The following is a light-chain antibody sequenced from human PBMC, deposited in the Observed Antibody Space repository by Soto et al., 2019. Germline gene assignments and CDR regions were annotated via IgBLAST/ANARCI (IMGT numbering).Light chain of an antibody. J-gene: IGKJ5*01. V-gene: IGKV3-15*01. CDR2: GAS. CDR3: QQYNNGPPNT. CDR1: QSVSSN. Sequence: IVRTQSPATLSVCPGARATLSCRASQSVSSNLAWYQQKPGQAPRLLIYGASTRATGIPARFSGSGSGTEFTLTISSLQSEDFAVYYCQQYNNGPPNTLGQGTRLEI.